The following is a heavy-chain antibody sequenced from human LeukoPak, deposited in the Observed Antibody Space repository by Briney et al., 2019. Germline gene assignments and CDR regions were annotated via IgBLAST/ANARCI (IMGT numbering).Heavy chain of an antibody. J-gene: IGHJ4*02. D-gene: IGHD5-12*01. CDR2: INHSGST. CDR3: ARGGGYSGYPEGLY. Sequence: SETLSLTCAAYGGSFSGYYWSWIRQPPGKGLEWIGEINHSGSTNYNPSLKSRVTISVDTSKNQFSLKLSSVTAADTAVYYCARGGGYSGYPEGLYWGQGTLVTVSS. CDR1: GGSFSGYY. V-gene: IGHV4-34*01.